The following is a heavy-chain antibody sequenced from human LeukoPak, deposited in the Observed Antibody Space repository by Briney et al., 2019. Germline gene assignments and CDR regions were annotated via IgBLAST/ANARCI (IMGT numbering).Heavy chain of an antibody. V-gene: IGHV5-51*01. CDR2: IYPGDSDT. J-gene: IGHJ4*02. CDR3: ARLVGPAALSSDY. D-gene: IGHD2-2*01. CDR1: GYSFTSYW. Sequence: GGSLQISWKGPGYSFTSYWIGGVRQVPGKGLGWMGIIYPGDSDTRSSPSFQGQVTISADKSISTAYLQWSSLKASDTAMYYCARLVGPAALSSDYWGQGTLVTVSS.